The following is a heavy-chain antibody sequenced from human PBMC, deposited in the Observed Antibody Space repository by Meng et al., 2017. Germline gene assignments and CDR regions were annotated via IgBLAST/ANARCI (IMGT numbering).Heavy chain of an antibody. D-gene: IGHD3-9*01. CDR2: ISSSGSTI. CDR1: GFTFSDYY. V-gene: IGHV3-11*01. J-gene: IGHJ3*02. CDR3: ARAPKTAGYRSELDAFDI. Sequence: GGSLRLSCAASGFTFSDYYMSWIRQAPGKGLEWVSYISSSGSTIYYADSVKGRFTISRDNAKNSLYLQMNSLRAEDTAVYYCARAPKTAGYRSELDAFDIWGQGTMVTVSS.